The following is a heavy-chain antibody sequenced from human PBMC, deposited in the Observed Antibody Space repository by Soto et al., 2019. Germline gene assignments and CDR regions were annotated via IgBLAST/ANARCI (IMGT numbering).Heavy chain of an antibody. D-gene: IGHD2-2*01. Sequence: GGSLRLSCAASGFTFSSYSMNWVRQAPGKGLEWVSSISSSSSFIYYADSVKGRFTISRDNAKISLYLQMNSLRAEDTAVYYCARDAARYCSSTSCPYDYWGQGTLVTVSS. V-gene: IGHV3-21*01. CDR1: GFTFSSYS. CDR3: ARDAARYCSSTSCPYDY. J-gene: IGHJ4*02. CDR2: ISSSSSFI.